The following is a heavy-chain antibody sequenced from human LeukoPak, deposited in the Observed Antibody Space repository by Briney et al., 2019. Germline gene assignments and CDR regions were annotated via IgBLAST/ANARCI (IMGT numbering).Heavy chain of an antibody. CDR1: GYTFTSYG. V-gene: IGHV1-18*01. D-gene: IGHD3-9*01. CDR2: ISAYNGNT. CDR3: AREGYYDILTGYLY. Sequence: ASVKVSCKASGYTFTSYGISWVRQAPGQGLEWMGWISAYNGNTNYAQKLQGRVTMTTDTSTGTAYMELRSLRSDDTAVYYCAREGYYDILTGYLYWGQGTLVTVSS. J-gene: IGHJ4*02.